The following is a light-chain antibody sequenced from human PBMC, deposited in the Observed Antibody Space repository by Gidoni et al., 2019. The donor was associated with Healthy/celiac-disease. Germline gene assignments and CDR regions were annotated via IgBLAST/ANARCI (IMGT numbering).Light chain of an antibody. CDR3: MQALQTPT. Sequence: DIVMTQSHPPFPVTPGEPASISCRSSQSLLHSNGYNYLDWYLQKPGQSPQLLIYLGSNRASGVPDRFSGSGSGTDFTLKISRVEAEDVGVYYCMQALQTPTFGGGTKVEIK. CDR1: QSLLHSNGYNY. CDR2: LGS. J-gene: IGKJ4*01. V-gene: IGKV2-28*01.